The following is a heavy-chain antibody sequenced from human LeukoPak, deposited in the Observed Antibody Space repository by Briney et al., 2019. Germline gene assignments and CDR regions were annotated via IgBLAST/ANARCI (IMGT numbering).Heavy chain of an antibody. D-gene: IGHD3-16*01. V-gene: IGHV1-2*02. CDR3: ARVRYRLAETYIDY. Sequence: GGSLRLSCAASGFTFDDYTMHWVRQAPGQGLEWMGWINPNSGDTNYAQKFQGRVTMTRDTSVSTAYMELSRLRSDDTAVYYCARVRYRLAETYIDYWGQGTLVTVSS. CDR2: INPNSGDT. J-gene: IGHJ4*02. CDR1: GFTFDDYT.